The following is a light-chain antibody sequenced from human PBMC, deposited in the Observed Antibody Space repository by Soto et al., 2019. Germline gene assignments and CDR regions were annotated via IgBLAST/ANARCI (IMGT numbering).Light chain of an antibody. V-gene: IGKV1-12*01. J-gene: IGKJ1*01. CDR2: HAS. CDR3: QQYMTYS. Sequence: IQRNKSASSVSASVGDRAPVTCRASQDISGRLAWFQQKPGKAAKFLISHASRLQNGVPSRFSGSGSGTEFTLTIRGLQPDDFATYYCQQYMTYSFGQGTKVDI. CDR1: QDISGR.